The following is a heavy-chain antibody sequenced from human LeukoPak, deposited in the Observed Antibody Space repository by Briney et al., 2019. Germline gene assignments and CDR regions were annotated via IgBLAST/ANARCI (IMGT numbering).Heavy chain of an antibody. CDR1: GGSISSYY. Sequence: PSETLSLTCTVSGGSISSYYWSWIRQPPGKGLEWIGYIYYSGSTNYNPSLKSRVTISVDTPKNQFSLKLSSVTAADTAVYYCARGAGDYYGSGADTFDIWGQGTMVTVSS. J-gene: IGHJ3*02. D-gene: IGHD3-10*01. V-gene: IGHV4-59*01. CDR3: ARGAGDYYGSGADTFDI. CDR2: IYYSGST.